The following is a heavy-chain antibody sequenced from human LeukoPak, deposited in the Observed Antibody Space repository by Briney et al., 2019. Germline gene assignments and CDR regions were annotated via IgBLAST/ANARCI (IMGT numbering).Heavy chain of an antibody. CDR3: ARELAAAGIGY. CDR1: GGSFSGYY. J-gene: IGHJ4*02. V-gene: IGHV4-34*01. Sequence: KPSETLSLTCAVYGGSFSGYYWSWIRQPPGKGLEWIGEINHSGSTNYNPSLKSRVTISVDTSKNQFSLELSSVTAADTAVYYCARELAAAGIGYWGQGTLVTVSS. CDR2: INHSGST. D-gene: IGHD6-13*01.